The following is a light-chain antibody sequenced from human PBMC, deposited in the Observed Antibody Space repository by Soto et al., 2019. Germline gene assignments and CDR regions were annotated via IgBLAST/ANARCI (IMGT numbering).Light chain of an antibody. CDR2: GAS. CDR3: QQYNNWPRP. Sequence: EIVMTQSPATLSVSPGERATLSCRASQSVSSNLAWYQQKPGQAPRLLIYGASTRATGIPARFSGSGSGTEFTLPISSLQSEDFPVYYCQQYNNWPRPFGQGTKVQIK. CDR1: QSVSSN. V-gene: IGKV3-15*01. J-gene: IGKJ1*01.